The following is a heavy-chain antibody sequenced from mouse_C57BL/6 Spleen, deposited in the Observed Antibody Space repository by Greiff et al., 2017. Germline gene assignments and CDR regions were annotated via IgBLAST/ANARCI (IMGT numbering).Heavy chain of an antibody. J-gene: IGHJ2*01. V-gene: IGHV1-19*01. Sequence: EVQLVESGPVLVKPGASVKMSCKASGYTFTDYYMNWVKQSHGKSLEWIGVINPYNGGPSYNQKFKGKATLTVDKSSSTAYMELNSLTSEDSAVYYCARTETTDYFDYWGQGTTLTVSS. CDR3: ARTETTDYFDY. CDR1: GYTFTDYY. CDR2: INPYNGGP. D-gene: IGHD2-13*01.